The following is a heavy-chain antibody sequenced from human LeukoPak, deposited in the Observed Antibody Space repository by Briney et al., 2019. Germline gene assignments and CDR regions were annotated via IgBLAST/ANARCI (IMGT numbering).Heavy chain of an antibody. J-gene: IGHJ2*01. Sequence: GGSLRLSCAGSGSTFSNAWMNWVRQAPGKGLEWVGRIKSKANGETIDYAPHVRGIFIISRDDSKNMAYLQMNSLKTEDTAVYYCATGRYFDFWGRGTLVTVSS. CDR1: GSTFSNAW. CDR2: IKSKANGETI. V-gene: IGHV3-15*07. CDR3: ATGRYFDF.